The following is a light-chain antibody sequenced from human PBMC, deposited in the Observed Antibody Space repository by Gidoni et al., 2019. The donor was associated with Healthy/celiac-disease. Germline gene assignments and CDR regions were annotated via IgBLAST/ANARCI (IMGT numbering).Light chain of an antibody. CDR2: KAS. CDR1: QSISSG. CDR3: QQFSQGT. Sequence: IQMTQSPSTLSASVGYRVTIPCRASQSISSGLAWYQQKPGKAPKLLIYKASSLESGVPSRFSGSGSGTEFTLTISSLQPDDFATYYCQQFSQGTFGQGTKVEIK. J-gene: IGKJ1*01. V-gene: IGKV1-5*03.